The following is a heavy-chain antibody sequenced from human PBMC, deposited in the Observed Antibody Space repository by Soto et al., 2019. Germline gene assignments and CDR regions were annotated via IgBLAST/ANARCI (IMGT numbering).Heavy chain of an antibody. CDR2: INPNSGGT. CDR3: ARDLSYYDSSGYYYYYYGMDV. V-gene: IGHV1-2*04. D-gene: IGHD3-22*01. J-gene: IGHJ6*02. CDR1: GYTFTGYY. Sequence: GASVKVSCKASGYTFTGYYMHWVRQAPGPGLEWMGWINPNSGGTNYAQKFQGWVTMTRDTSISTAYMELSRLRSDDTAVYYCARDLSYYDSSGYYYYYYGMDVWGQGTTVTVSS.